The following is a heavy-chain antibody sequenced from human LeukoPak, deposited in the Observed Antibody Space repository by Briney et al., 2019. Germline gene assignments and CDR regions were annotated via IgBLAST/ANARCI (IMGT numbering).Heavy chain of an antibody. CDR3: ARALNQLNLLYYYYYMDV. D-gene: IGHD2-2*01. Sequence: GASVKVSCKASGYTFTGYYMHWVRQAPGQGLEWMGWINPNSGGTNYAQKFQGRVTMTRDTSISTAYMELSRLRSDDTAVYYCARALNQLNLLYYYYYMDVWGKGTTVTVSS. CDR1: GYTFTGYY. CDR2: INPNSGGT. J-gene: IGHJ6*03. V-gene: IGHV1-2*02.